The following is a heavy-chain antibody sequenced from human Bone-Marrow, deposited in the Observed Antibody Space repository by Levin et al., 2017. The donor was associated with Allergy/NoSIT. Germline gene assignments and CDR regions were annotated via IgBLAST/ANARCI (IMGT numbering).Heavy chain of an antibody. CDR2: VYYTGST. CDR3: ARAPYYGPARPYQSDY. J-gene: IGHJ4*02. V-gene: IGHV4-39*01. D-gene: IGHD3-10*01. CDR1: GGSISSSTYS. Sequence: ESLKISCTVSGGSISSSTYSWGWIRQPPGKGLEWIGNVYYTGSTHYNPSLKSRVTISADTSQNPISLKLSSVTAADTAVYYCARAPYYGPARPYQSDYWGQGTLVTVSS.